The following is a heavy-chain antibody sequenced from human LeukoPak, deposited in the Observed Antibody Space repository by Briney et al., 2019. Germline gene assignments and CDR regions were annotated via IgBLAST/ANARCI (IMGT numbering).Heavy chain of an antibody. J-gene: IGHJ4*02. CDR2: ISYDGSNK. D-gene: IGHD3-9*01. V-gene: IGHV3-30-3*01. CDR3: ASGARYFDWLLH. Sequence: GGSLRLSCAASGFTFSSYAMHWVRQAPGKGLEWVAVISYDGSNKYYADSVKGRFTISRDNSKNTLYLQMNSLRAEDTAVYYCASGARYFDWLLHWGQGTLVTVSS. CDR1: GFTFSSYA.